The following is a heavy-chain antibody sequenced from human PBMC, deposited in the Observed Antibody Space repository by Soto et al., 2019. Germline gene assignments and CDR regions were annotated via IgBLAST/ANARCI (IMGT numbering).Heavy chain of an antibody. D-gene: IGHD3-3*01. Sequence: QVQLVQSGAEVKKPGSSVKVSCKASGGTFSSYAISWVRQAPGQGLEWMGGIIPIFGTANYAQKFQGRVTITADESTSTAYMERSSLRSEDTAVYYCARDWGSITTEAYYCYGMDVWGQGTTVTVSS. J-gene: IGHJ6*02. CDR1: GGTFSSYA. V-gene: IGHV1-69*01. CDR2: IIPIFGTA. CDR3: ARDWGSITTEAYYCYGMDV.